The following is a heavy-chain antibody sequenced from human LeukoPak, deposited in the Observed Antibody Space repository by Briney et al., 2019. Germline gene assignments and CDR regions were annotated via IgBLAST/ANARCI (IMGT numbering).Heavy chain of an antibody. CDR3: ARAATYYYDSSGYYGLYYFDY. V-gene: IGHV1-18*01. Sequence: GASVKVSCKASGYTFTSYGISWVRQAPGQGLEWMGWISAYNGNTNYAQKLQGRVTMTTDTSTSTAYMELRSLRSDDTAVYYCARAATYYYDSSGYYGLYYFDYWGQGTLVTVSS. CDR1: GYTFTSYG. D-gene: IGHD3-22*01. CDR2: ISAYNGNT. J-gene: IGHJ4*02.